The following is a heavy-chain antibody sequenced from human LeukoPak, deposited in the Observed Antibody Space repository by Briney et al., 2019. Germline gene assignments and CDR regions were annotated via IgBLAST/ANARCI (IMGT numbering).Heavy chain of an antibody. CDR3: ARGGRAAAGTSY. CDR1: GFTFSSYS. D-gene: IGHD6-13*01. Sequence: PGGSLRLSWAASGFTFSSYSMNWVRQAPGKGLEWVSSISSSSSYIYYADSVKGRFTISRDNAKNSLYLQMNSLRAEDTAVYYCARGGRAAAGTSYWGQGTLVTVSS. V-gene: IGHV3-21*01. J-gene: IGHJ4*02. CDR2: ISSSSSYI.